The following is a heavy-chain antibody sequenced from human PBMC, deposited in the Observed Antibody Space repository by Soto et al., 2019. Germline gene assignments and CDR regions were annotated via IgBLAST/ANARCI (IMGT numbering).Heavy chain of an antibody. CDR3: TSDYYDSSGYYPPFDY. D-gene: IGHD3-22*01. Sequence: SVKVSCKASGGTFSSYAISWVRQAPGQGLEWMGGIIPIFGTANYAQKFQGRVTITADESTSTAYMELSSLRSEDTAVYYCTSDYYDSSGYYPPFDYWGQGTLVTVSS. V-gene: IGHV1-69*13. CDR1: GGTFSSYA. J-gene: IGHJ4*02. CDR2: IIPIFGTA.